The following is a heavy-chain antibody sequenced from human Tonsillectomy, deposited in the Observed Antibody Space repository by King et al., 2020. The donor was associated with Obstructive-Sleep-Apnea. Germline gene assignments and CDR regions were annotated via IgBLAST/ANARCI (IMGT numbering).Heavy chain of an antibody. V-gene: IGHV4-39*02. D-gene: IGHD3-3*01. CDR2: IYFSGST. CDR1: GDSIRSGLYY. J-gene: IGHJ4*02. CDR3: AXHXAXXIPKHDYXFXX. Sequence: QLQESGPGLVKPSETLSLTCTVSGDSIRSGLYYWGWIRQPPGKGLEWIGSIYFSGSTYYNPSLKSRVTLSVDTSKNHFSLRLRSVTAADTAVYYCAXHXAXXIPKHDYXFXXXGQGALVTVSS.